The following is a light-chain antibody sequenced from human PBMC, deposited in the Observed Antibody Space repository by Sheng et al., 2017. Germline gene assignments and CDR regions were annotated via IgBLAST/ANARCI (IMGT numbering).Light chain of an antibody. Sequence: DIQMSQSPSSLSASVGDRVTITCRASQNINKYLIWYQQKPGKAPKLLIYSASTLHSGVPSRFSGSGSETDYTLTISGLQPEDVATYYCQQTYSTPRTFGQGPTWKS. CDR2: SAS. CDR1: QNINKY. J-gene: IGKJ1*01. CDR3: QQTYSTPRT. V-gene: IGKV1-39*01.